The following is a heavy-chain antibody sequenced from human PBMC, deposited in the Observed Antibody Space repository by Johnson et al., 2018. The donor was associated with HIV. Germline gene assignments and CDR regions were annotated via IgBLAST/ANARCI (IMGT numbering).Heavy chain of an antibody. J-gene: IGHJ3*02. Sequence: QMQLVESGGGVVQPGRSLRLSCAASGFTFSSYAMHWVRQAPGKGLEWVAVISYDGSNKYYADPVKGRFTISRDNAKNSLYLQMNSLRDEDTAVYYCARGGDDAFDIWGQGIMVTVSS. D-gene: IGHD7-27*01. CDR2: ISYDGSNK. CDR3: ARGGDDAFDI. CDR1: GFTFSSYA. V-gene: IGHV3-30*04.